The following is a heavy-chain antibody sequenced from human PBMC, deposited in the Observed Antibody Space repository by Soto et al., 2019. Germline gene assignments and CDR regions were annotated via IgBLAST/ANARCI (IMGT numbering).Heavy chain of an antibody. V-gene: IGHV1-69*13. CDR2: IVPIYGTR. Sequence: SVKVSCKASGCTFSRYAFSCVRQAPGQVLEWMGGIVPIYGTRGFAQKFQGRLTITADEPTRTAYMELSSLRSEDTAVYYCARDLDYYGSGSHYYYGMGVWGQETTVTVSS. J-gene: IGHJ6*02. CDR1: GCTFSRYA. CDR3: ARDLDYYGSGSHYYYGMGV. D-gene: IGHD3-10*01.